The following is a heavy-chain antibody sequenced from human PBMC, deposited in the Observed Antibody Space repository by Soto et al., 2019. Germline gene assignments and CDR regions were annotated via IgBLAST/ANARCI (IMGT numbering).Heavy chain of an antibody. D-gene: IGHD3-16*01. Sequence: VQLVESGGGVVQPGRSLRLSCAASGFTFSSYAMHWVRQAPGKGLEWVSVISNDGSNKNYVDSVKGRFTISRDNSLNTVYLQMNSLRVEDTAMYFCAKDLYYYDFSLDDYWGQGTLVTVSS. J-gene: IGHJ4*02. CDR2: ISNDGSNK. V-gene: IGHV3-30*18. CDR1: GFTFSSYA. CDR3: AKDLYYYDFSLDDY.